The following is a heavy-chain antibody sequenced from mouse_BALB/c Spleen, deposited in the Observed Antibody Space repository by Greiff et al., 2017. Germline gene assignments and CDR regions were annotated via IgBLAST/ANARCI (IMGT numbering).Heavy chain of an antibody. V-gene: IGHV5-6-5*01. CDR3: ARPTATKYYFDY. CDR2: ISSGGST. J-gene: IGHJ2*01. Sequence: EVQLQESGGGLVKPGGSLKLSCAASGFTFSSYAMSWVRQTPEKRLEWVASISSGGSTYYPDSVKGRFTISRDNARNILYLQMSSLRSEDTAMYYCARPTATKYYFDYWGQGTTLTVSS. D-gene: IGHD1-2*01. CDR1: GFTFSSYA.